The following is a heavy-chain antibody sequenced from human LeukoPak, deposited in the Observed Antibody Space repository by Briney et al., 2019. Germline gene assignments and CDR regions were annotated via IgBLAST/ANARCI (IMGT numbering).Heavy chain of an antibody. CDR3: AKDDAWLRFGE. CDR2: ISGSGGST. D-gene: IGHD3-10*01. CDR1: GFTFSSYD. V-gene: IGHV3-23*01. Sequence: GGTLRLSCAASGFTFSSYDMNWVRQAPGKGLEWVSGISGSGGSTYYADSVKGRFTISRDNSKNTLYLQMNSLRAEDTAVYYCAKDDAWLRFGEWSQGTLVTVSS. J-gene: IGHJ4*02.